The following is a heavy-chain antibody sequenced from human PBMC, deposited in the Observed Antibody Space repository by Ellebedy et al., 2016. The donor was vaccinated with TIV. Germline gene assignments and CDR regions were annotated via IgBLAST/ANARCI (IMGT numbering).Heavy chain of an antibody. V-gene: IGHV6-1*01. CDR1: GDSVSTTTAA. CDR2: TCFRSTWNN. CDR3: ARLKGGYFDF. Sequence: SQTLSLTCDISGDSVSTTTAAWNWIRHSPSSGLEWLGKTCFRSTWNNDYSLSVKSRILISQDTSANQFSLHLNSVTPEDAAVYYCARLKGGYFDFWGQGTLVTVSA. D-gene: IGHD2-15*01. J-gene: IGHJ4*02.